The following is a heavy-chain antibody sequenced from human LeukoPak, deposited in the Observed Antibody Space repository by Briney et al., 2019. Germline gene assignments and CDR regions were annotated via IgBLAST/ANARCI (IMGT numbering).Heavy chain of an antibody. D-gene: IGHD3-10*01. CDR3: AEDLLLWFGEPNSAFDY. CDR2: ISYDGSNK. Sequence: PGRSLRLSCAASGFTFSSYGMHWVRQAPGKGLEWVAVISYDGSNKYYADSVKGRFTISRDNSKNTLYLQMNSLRAEDTAVYYCAEDLLLWFGEPNSAFDYWGQGTLVTVSS. J-gene: IGHJ4*02. CDR1: GFTFSSYG. V-gene: IGHV3-30*18.